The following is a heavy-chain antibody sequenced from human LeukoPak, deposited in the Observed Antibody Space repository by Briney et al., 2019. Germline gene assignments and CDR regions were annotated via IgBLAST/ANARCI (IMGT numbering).Heavy chain of an antibody. V-gene: IGHV5-51*01. CDR2: IYPGDSDT. J-gene: IGHJ6*02. D-gene: IGHD6-13*01. CDR3: ARHGAAADTYYYYGMDV. Sequence: GESLKISCKGSGYSLTSYWIGWVRQMPGKGLEWMGIIYPGDSDTRYSPSFQGQVTISADKSISTAYLQWSSLKASDTAMYYCARHGAAADTYYYYGMDVWGQGTTVTVSS. CDR1: GYSLTSYW.